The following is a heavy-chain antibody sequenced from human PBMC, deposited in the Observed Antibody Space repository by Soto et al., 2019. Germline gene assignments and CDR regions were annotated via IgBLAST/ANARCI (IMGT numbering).Heavy chain of an antibody. D-gene: IGHD1-26*01. CDR1: EFTFSSHL. Sequence: VQLVESGGGVVQPGRSLRLSCVASEFTFSSHLMHWVRQAPGKGLEWVAFISNDGDYKNYADSVKGRFTISRDNSKDTVYLEILSLRPEDSALYHCAEDKAFSAPYYLDYWGQGTLVIVS. J-gene: IGHJ4*02. V-gene: IGHV3-30*18. CDR3: AEDKAFSAPYYLDY. CDR2: ISNDGDYK.